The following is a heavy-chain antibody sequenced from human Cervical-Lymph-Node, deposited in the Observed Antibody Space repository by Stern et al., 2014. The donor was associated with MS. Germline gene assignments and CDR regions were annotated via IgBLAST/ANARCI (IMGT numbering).Heavy chain of an antibody. CDR2: LPWSGGTV. D-gene: IGHD3-22*01. V-gene: IGHV3-9*01. J-gene: IGHJ4*02. CDR3: AKCYENSGHYDGCRH. Sequence: EVQLVESGGDLVQPGRSLSLSCAASGFSFEDYGMYWVRPAPGKGLEWVAGLPWSGGTVGYADSVKGRFTISRDNAKNSLELQMSRLRAEDTAVYYCAKCYENSGHYDGCRHWGQGTLVAVSS. CDR1: GFSFEDYG.